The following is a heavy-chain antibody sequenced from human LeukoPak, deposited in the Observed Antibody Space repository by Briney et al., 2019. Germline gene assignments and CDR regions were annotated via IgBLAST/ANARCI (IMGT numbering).Heavy chain of an antibody. J-gene: IGHJ4*02. CDR3: QVTMVRNSFDY. D-gene: IGHD3-10*01. CDR2: MNPNSGNT. CDR1: GYTFTSDD. Sequence: ASVKVSCKASGYTFTSDDINWVRQAPGQGLEWMGWMNPNSGNTGSAQKFQGRITMTRNTSISTAYMELSSLRSEDTAVYYCQVTMVRNSFDYWGQGTLVAVSS. V-gene: IGHV1-8*01.